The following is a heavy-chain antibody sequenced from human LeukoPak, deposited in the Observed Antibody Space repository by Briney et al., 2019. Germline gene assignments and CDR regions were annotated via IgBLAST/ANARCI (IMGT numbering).Heavy chain of an antibody. V-gene: IGHV3-30*03. CDR3: ARDSSSYSSSWYGYFDY. CDR2: ISYDGSNK. J-gene: IGHJ4*02. CDR1: GFTFSSYG. D-gene: IGHD6-13*01. Sequence: GGSLRLSCAASGFTFSSYGMHWVRQAPGKGLEWVAVISYDGSNKYYADSVKGRFTISRDNSKNTLYLQMNSLRAEDTAVYYCARDSSSYSSSWYGYFDYWGQGTLVTVSS.